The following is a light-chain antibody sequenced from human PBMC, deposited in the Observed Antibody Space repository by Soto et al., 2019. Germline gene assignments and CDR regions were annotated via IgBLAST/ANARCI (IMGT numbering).Light chain of an antibody. V-gene: IGKV3-20*01. CDR2: DVS. CDR3: QQYGSTPLT. Sequence: EIVLTQSPGTLSFSPGERATLSCRASQSVKNNYLAWYQQKPGQAPRFLIYDVSSRATGIPDRFSGSGSGTDFTLTISRLEPEDFAVYYCQQYGSTPLTFGGGTKVDIK. CDR1: QSVKNNY. J-gene: IGKJ4*01.